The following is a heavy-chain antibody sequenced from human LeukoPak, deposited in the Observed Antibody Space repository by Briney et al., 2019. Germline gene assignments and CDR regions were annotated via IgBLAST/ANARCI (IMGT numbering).Heavy chain of an antibody. J-gene: IGHJ4*02. CDR2: IKSKTDGGAT. Sequence: GGSLRLSCAASGFTFSNAWMSWVRQAPGKGLEWVGRIKSKTDGGATDYAAPVKGRFTISRDDSKNTLYLQMNSLKTEDTAVYYCTTPNAEYSYGYYGLNWGQGTLVTVSS. CDR1: GFTFSNAW. V-gene: IGHV3-15*01. D-gene: IGHD5-18*01. CDR3: TTPNAEYSYGYYGLN.